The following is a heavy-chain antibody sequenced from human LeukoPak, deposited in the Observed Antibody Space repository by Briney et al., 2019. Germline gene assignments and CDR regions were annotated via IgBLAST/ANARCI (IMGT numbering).Heavy chain of an antibody. V-gene: IGHV1-2*02. CDR2: INPNSGGT. J-gene: IGHJ6*02. CDR1: GYTFTGYY. CDR3: ARGPRADYDYGMDV. Sequence: ASVTVSFTASGYTFTGYYMHWVRQAPGQGLEWMGWINPNSGGTNYAQKFQGRVTMTRDTSISTAYMELSRLRSDDTAVYYCARGPRADYDYGMDVWGQGTTVTVSS.